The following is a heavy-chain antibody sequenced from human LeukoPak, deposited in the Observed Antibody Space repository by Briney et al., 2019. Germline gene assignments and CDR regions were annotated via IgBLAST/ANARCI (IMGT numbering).Heavy chain of an antibody. D-gene: IGHD6-13*01. CDR2: IDNSVTT. CDR1: GVSISSYY. Sequence: SETLSLTCTVSGVSISSYYWNWIRQTPGKGLEWIGYIDNSVTTHYSPSLKSRVTMSIDTSKNQFSLNLNSVTAADTAVYYCARAEEKFSTSWHIGPLDYWGQGALVTVSS. CDR3: ARAEEKFSTSWHIGPLDY. V-gene: IGHV4-59*01. J-gene: IGHJ4*02.